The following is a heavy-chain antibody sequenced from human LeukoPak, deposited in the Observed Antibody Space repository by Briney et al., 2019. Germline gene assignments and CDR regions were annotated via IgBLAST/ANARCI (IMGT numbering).Heavy chain of an antibody. Sequence: GGSLRLSCAASGFTFSNSPMTWVRQAPGKGLGWVSAISVGGDTYYADSVKGRFTISRDNSKNTLYLQMNSLGVEDTAVSYCAKEGVRSFDYWGQGTLVTVSS. CDR3: AKEGVRSFDY. CDR2: ISVGGDT. CDR1: GFTFSNSP. J-gene: IGHJ4*02. D-gene: IGHD2-21*01. V-gene: IGHV3-23*01.